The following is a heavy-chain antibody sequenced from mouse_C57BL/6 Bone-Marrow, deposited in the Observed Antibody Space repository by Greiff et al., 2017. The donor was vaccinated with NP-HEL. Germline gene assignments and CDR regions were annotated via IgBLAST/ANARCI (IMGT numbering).Heavy chain of an antibody. D-gene: IGHD1-1*01. Sequence: LEESGAELARPGASVKLSCKASGYTFTSYGISWVKQRTGQGLEWIGEIYPRSGNTYYNEKFKGKATLTADKSSSTAYMELRSLTSEDSAVYFCAREEGYYGSRNGFAYWGQGTLVTVSA. V-gene: IGHV1-81*01. CDR1: GYTFTSYG. CDR2: IYPRSGNT. CDR3: AREEGYYGSRNGFAY. J-gene: IGHJ3*01.